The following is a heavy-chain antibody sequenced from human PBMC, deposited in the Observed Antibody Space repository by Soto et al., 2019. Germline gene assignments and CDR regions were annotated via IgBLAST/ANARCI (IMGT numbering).Heavy chain of an antibody. J-gene: IGHJ3*02. V-gene: IGHV3-30*18. Sequence: QVQLVESGGGVVQPGRSLRLSCAASGFTFSSYGMHWVRQAPGKGLEWVAVISYDGSNKYYADSVKGRFTISRDNSKNTLYLQMNSLRAEDTAVYYCAKGELLWFGELPYEAAFDIWGQGTMVTVSS. CDR1: GFTFSSYG. CDR2: ISYDGSNK. CDR3: AKGELLWFGELPYEAAFDI. D-gene: IGHD3-10*01.